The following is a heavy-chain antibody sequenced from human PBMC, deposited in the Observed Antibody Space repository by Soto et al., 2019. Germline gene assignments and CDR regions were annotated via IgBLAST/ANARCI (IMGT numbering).Heavy chain of an antibody. V-gene: IGHV1-46*01. J-gene: IGHJ3*01. CDR1: GFTFTSYY. CDR2: LNPSTGTT. CDR3: ARVRCGGDCYYDGFDL. D-gene: IGHD2-21*02. Sequence: ASVKVSCKASGFTFTSYYFHWVRQAPGQGLEWMGVLNPSTGTTTYAQKFQGRVTMTRDKSTSTVYMELSSLRSEDTAMYYCARVRCGGDCYYDGFDLWGQGTTVTVSS.